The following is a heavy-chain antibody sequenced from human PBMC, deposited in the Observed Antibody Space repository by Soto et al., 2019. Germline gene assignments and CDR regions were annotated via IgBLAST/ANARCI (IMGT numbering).Heavy chain of an antibody. J-gene: IGHJ6*02. Sequence: QVTLKESGPVLVKPTETLTLTCTVSGFSLSNARMGVSWIRQPPGKALEWLAHIFSNDEKSYSTSLKSRLTISKDTXXSXVXXTMTNMDPVDTATYYCAREVRRKIVLVVYYYGMDVWGQGTTVTVSS. CDR3: AREVRRKIVLVVYYYGMDV. CDR2: IFSNDEK. CDR1: GFSLSNARMG. D-gene: IGHD2-15*01. V-gene: IGHV2-26*01.